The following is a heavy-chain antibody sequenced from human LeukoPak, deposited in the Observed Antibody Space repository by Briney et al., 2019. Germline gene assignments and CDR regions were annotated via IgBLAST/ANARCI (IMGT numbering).Heavy chain of an antibody. CDR2: IYYSGST. D-gene: IGHD1-26*01. V-gene: IGHV4-39*07. Sequence: SETLSLTCTVSGGSISSSSYYWGWIRQPPGKGLEWIGSIYYSGSTYYNPSLKSRVTISVDTSKNQFSLKLSSVTAADTAVYYCARCPIVGATMGWFDPWGQGTLVTVSS. CDR3: ARCPIVGATMGWFDP. J-gene: IGHJ5*02. CDR1: GGSISSSSYY.